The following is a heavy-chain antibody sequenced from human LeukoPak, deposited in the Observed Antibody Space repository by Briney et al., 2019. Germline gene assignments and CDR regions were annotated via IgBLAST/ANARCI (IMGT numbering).Heavy chain of an antibody. CDR3: ARGGGSSGWYYYYYYMDV. Sequence: SETLSLTCAVYGGSFSGYYWSWIRQPPGKGLEWIGEINHSGSTNYNPSLKSRVTISVDTSNNQFSLKLSSVTAADTAVFYCARGGGSSGWYYYYYYMDVWGKGTTVTVSS. CDR2: INHSGST. V-gene: IGHV4-34*01. D-gene: IGHD6-19*01. J-gene: IGHJ6*03. CDR1: GGSFSGYY.